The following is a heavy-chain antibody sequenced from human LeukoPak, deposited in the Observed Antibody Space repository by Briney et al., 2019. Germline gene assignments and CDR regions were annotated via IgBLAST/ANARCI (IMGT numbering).Heavy chain of an antibody. V-gene: IGHV4-34*01. CDR3: ARDHLGYCSSTSCYQGGLYYYYGMDV. Sequence: SETLSLTCAVYGGSLRGYYWSWIRQPPAKGLEWIGEITHSGSTKYNPSLTSRVTLSQDTAQNQFSLKLSSVTAADTAVYYCARDHLGYCSSTSCYQGGLYYYYGMDVWGQATTVSVSS. CDR2: ITHSGST. D-gene: IGHD2-2*01. J-gene: IGHJ6*01. CDR1: GGSLRGYY.